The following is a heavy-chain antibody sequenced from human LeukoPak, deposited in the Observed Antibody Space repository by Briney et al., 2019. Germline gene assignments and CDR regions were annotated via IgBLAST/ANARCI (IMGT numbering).Heavy chain of an antibody. CDR3: ARNVLRYFDWFLD. D-gene: IGHD3-9*01. Sequence: SETLSLTCTVSGGSISSSSYYWGWIRQPPGKGLEWIGSIYYSGSTYYNPSLKSRVTISVDTSKNQFSLKLSSVTAADTAVYYCARNVLRYFDWFLDWGQGTLVTVSS. J-gene: IGHJ4*02. CDR2: IYYSGST. V-gene: IGHV4-39*01. CDR1: GGSISSSSYY.